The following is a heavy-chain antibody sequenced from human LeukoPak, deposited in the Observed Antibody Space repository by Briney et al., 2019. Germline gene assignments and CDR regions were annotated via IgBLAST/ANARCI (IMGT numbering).Heavy chain of an antibody. CDR2: IVSDGSGT. D-gene: IGHD6-6*01. CDR1: GFTFSHYW. CDR3: ARAAYNSSPDY. J-gene: IGHJ4*02. V-gene: IGHV3-74*01. Sequence: PGGSLRLSCAASGFTFSHYWMVWVRQSPEKGLVWVSLIVSDGSGTSYADSVKGRFTMSRDNAKDTLYLQMDSLRTEDTAVYYWARAAYNSSPDYWGQGTLVTVSS.